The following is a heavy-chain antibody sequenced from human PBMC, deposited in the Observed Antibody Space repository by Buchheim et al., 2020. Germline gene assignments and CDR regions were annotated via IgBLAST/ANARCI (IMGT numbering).Heavy chain of an antibody. CDR3: ARAPTPYSSSWYDYYYGMDV. J-gene: IGHJ6*02. Sequence: EVELVESGGGLVQPGGSLRLSCAVSGFSFSTYSMDWVRQAPGKGLEWLAYISDTSSTIYYGDSVKGRFTVSRDHATNALYLQMNSLRVEDTAVYYCARAPTPYSSSWYDYYYGMDVWGQGTT. CDR1: GFSFSTYS. CDR2: ISDTSSTI. D-gene: IGHD6-13*01. V-gene: IGHV3-48*04.